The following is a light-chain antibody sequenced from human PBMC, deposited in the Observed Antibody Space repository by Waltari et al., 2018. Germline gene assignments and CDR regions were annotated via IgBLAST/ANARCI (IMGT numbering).Light chain of an antibody. V-gene: IGKV3-11*01. Sequence: EIVLTHSPATLSLSPGQRAPLPCRASQSVGANLAWYQQIAGQAPRLLIYDASNRATGIPARFSGSGSGADFTLTISSLEPEDFAVYYCQQRYNWPPTFGGGTKVEIE. CDR1: QSVGAN. CDR3: QQRYNWPPT. J-gene: IGKJ4*01. CDR2: DAS.